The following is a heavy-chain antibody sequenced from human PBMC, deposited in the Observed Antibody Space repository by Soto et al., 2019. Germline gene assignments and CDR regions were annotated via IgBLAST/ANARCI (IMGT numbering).Heavy chain of an antibody. CDR1: GFTFSSYW. D-gene: IGHD6-6*01. Sequence: EVQLVESGGGLVQPGGSLRLSCAASGFTFSSYWMSWVRQAPGKGLEWVANIKQDGSEKHYVDSVKGLFTISRDNAKNSLYLRMNSLRAEDTAVYYCARDVLGPSNYWGQGTLVTVSS. V-gene: IGHV3-7*05. J-gene: IGHJ4*02. CDR2: IKQDGSEK. CDR3: ARDVLGPSNY.